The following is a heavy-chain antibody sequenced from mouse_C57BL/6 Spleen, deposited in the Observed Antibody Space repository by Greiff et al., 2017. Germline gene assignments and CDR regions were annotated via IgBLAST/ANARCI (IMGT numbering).Heavy chain of an antibody. J-gene: IGHJ2*01. CDR1: GYAFSSSW. V-gene: IGHV1-82*01. Sequence: QVQLQQSGPELVKPGASVKISCKASGYAFSSSWMNWVKQRPGKGLEWIGRIYPGDGDTNYNGKFKGKATLTADKSSSTAYMQLSSLTSEDSAVYFCARRDPDYWGQGTTLTVSS. CDR2: IYPGDGDT. D-gene: IGHD3-3*01. CDR3: ARRDPDY.